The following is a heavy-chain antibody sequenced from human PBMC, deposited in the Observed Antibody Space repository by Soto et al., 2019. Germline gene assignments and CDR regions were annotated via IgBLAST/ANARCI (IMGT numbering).Heavy chain of an antibody. V-gene: IGHV1-8*01. CDR1: GYTFTSYD. Sequence: QVQLVQSGAEVKKPGASVKVSCKASGYTFTSYDINWVRQATGQGLEWMGWMNPNSGNTGYAQKFQGRVTMTRHTSISTAYMELSSLRSEDTAVYYCASPLNHYNSSGYYPFDLGGQGTTVTVSS. D-gene: IGHD3-22*01. CDR2: MNPNSGNT. CDR3: ASPLNHYNSSGYYPFDL. J-gene: IGHJ6*02.